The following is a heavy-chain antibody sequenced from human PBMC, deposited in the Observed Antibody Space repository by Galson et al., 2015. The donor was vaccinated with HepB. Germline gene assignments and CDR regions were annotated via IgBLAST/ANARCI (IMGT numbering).Heavy chain of an antibody. CDR3: TSVYDSSGYYPDFDY. D-gene: IGHD3-22*01. V-gene: IGHV3-49*03. Sequence: SLRLSCATSGFTFGDYAITWFRQAPGKGLEWVGFIRSKASGGTTEYAASVKGRFSFLRDDSKSIAYLQMNSLKTEDTAVYYCTSVYDSSGYYPDFDYWGQGTLVTVSS. CDR1: GFTFGDYA. CDR2: IRSKASGGTT. J-gene: IGHJ4*02.